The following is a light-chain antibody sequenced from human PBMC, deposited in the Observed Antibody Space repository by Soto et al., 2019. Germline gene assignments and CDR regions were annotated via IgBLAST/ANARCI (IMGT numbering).Light chain of an antibody. CDR2: ADD. V-gene: IGLV3-21*02. CDR1: NIESKS. CDR3: QVWDSPRDLHV. Sequence: SYELTQPPSVSVAPGQTARIMCGGNNIESKSVHWYQQKAGQAPVLVVYADDDRPSGIPERFSGSNSGNTATLTITRVEAGDEADYFCQVWDSPRDLHVFGSGTKLTVL. J-gene: IGLJ1*01.